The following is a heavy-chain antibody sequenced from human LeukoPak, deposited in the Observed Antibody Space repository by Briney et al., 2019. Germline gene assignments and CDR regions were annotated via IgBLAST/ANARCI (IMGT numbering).Heavy chain of an antibody. CDR3: ARGAVAGTFPFDY. J-gene: IGHJ4*02. Sequence: SETLSLTCTVSGGSISSCSYYWGWIRQPPGKGLEWIGSIYYSGSTYYNPSLKSRVTISVDTSKNQFSLKLSSVTAADTAVYYCARGAVAGTFPFDYWGQGTLVTVSS. CDR2: IYYSGST. V-gene: IGHV4-39*07. CDR1: GGSISSCSYY. D-gene: IGHD6-19*01.